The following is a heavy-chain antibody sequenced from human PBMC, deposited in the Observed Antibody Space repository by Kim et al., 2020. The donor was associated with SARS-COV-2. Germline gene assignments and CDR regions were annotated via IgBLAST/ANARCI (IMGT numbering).Heavy chain of an antibody. D-gene: IGHD3-16*01. J-gene: IGHJ3*02. CDR3: TRDFVGGWGAFNI. Sequence: YADSGQGRFTISRDNAKNSLSMKMNSLRAEDTAVYFCTRDFVGGWGAFNIWGQGTMVTVSS. V-gene: IGHV3-11*01.